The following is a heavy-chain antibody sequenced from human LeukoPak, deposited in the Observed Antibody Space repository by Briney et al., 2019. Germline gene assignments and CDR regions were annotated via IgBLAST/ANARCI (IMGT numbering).Heavy chain of an antibody. CDR2: IHYSGST. V-gene: IGHV4-59*08. J-gene: IGHJ4*02. Sequence: SETLSLTCTVSGGSISSYYWTWIRQPPGRGLEWIGYIHYSGSTNYNPSLKNRVTISVDKSKNQFSLKLSSVTAADTAVYYCARLVLGATAYFDCWGQGTLVTVSS. CDR1: GGSISSYY. D-gene: IGHD1-26*01. CDR3: ARLVLGATAYFDC.